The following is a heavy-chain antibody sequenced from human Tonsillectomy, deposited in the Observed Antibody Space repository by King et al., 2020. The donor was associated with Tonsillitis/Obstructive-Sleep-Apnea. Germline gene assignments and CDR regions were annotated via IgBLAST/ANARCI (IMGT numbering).Heavy chain of an antibody. CDR1: GFTYSSYT. CDR2: ISSSGSTI. D-gene: IGHD1-1*01. CDR3: ARDLNWAFDI. Sequence: VQLVESGGGLVQPGGSLRLSCAASGFTYSSYTMNWVREAPGKGLEWLSYISSSGSTIYYADSVTGRFTTSRDNPKQLLDLQMNGLRDEDTAVYYCARDLNWAFDIWGQGTMVTVSS. J-gene: IGHJ3*02. V-gene: IGHV3-48*02.